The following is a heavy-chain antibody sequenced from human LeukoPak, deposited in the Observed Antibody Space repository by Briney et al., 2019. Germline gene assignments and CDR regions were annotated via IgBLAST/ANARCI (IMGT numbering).Heavy chain of an antibody. CDR1: GYNFITYA. CDR3: ARDPGIAVAGIWFDP. V-gene: IGHV7-4-1*02. D-gene: IGHD6-19*01. Sequence: GASVKVSCKASGYNFITYAMNWVRQAPGQGLEWMGWINTNTGNPTYAQGFTGRFVFSLDTSVSTAYLQISSLTAEDTAVYYCARDPGIAVAGIWFDPWGQGTLVTVSS. J-gene: IGHJ5*02. CDR2: INTNTGNP.